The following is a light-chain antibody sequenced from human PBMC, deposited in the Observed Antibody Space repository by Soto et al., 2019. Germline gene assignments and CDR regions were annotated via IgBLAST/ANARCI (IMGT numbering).Light chain of an antibody. CDR3: QQYENLPT. CDR2: GAS. Sequence: EIVMTQSPATLSVSPGERATLSCRASQSVSSNLAWYQQKPGQAPRLLIYGASTRATGIPARFSGSGSGTDFTFTISRLQPEDIATYYCQQYENLPTFGQGTRLEIK. J-gene: IGKJ5*01. CDR1: QSVSSN. V-gene: IGKV3-15*01.